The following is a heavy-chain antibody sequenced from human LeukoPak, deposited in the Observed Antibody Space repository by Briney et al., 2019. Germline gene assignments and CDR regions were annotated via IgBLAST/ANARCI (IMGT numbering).Heavy chain of an antibody. CDR3: ARDTYYYGSGSYYNRPHFDY. Sequence: GGPLRLSCAASGFTVSSNYMSWVRQAPGKGLERVSVIYSGGSTYYADSVKGRFTISRDNSKNTLYLQMNSLRAEDTAVYYYARDTYYYGSGSYYNRPHFDYWGQGTLVTVSS. CDR2: IYSGGST. D-gene: IGHD3-10*01. J-gene: IGHJ4*02. CDR1: GFTVSSNY. V-gene: IGHV3-66*01.